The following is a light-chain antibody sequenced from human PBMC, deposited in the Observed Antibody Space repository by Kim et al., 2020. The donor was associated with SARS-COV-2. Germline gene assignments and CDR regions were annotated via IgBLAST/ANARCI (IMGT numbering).Light chain of an antibody. V-gene: IGLV6-57*03. J-gene: IGLJ3*02. CDR1: KDTSATNY. Sequence: GKTVTSPCTRTKDTSATNYVQWYQQRPGRAPTTVIYEDYQRPSGVPDRFSASIDISSNSASLTISGLKTEDEADYYCLSYDSSTWVFGGGTQLTVL. CDR3: LSYDSSTWV. CDR2: EDY.